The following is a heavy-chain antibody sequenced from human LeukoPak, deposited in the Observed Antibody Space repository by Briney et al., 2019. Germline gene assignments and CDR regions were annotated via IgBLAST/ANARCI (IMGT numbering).Heavy chain of an antibody. CDR1: GYIFTSYG. J-gene: IGHJ4*02. Sequence: ASVKVSCKASGYIFTSYGISWVRQAPGQGLEWMGWISAYNGNTNYAQKFQGRVTITRDTSASTAYMELSSLRSEDTAVYYCARVWQQLVDYWGQGTLVTVSS. CDR3: ARVWQQLVDY. D-gene: IGHD6-13*01. CDR2: ISAYNGNT. V-gene: IGHV1-18*01.